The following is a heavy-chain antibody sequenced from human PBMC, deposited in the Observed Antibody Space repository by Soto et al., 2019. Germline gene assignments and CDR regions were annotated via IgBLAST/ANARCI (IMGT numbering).Heavy chain of an antibody. CDR2: ISAYNGNT. CDR3: ARGPITIFGVVPGGYYYGMDV. CDR1: GYTFTSYG. J-gene: IGHJ6*02. Sequence: ASVKVSCKASGYTFTSYGISWVRQAPGQGLEWMGWISAYNGNTNYAQKLQGRVTMTTDTSTSTAYMELRSLRSDDTAVYYCARGPITIFGVVPGGYYYGMDVWGQGTTVTVSS. D-gene: IGHD3-3*01. V-gene: IGHV1-18*01.